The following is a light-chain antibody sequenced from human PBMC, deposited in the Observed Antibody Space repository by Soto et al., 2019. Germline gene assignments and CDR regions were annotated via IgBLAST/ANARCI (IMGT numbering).Light chain of an antibody. CDR2: TDN. Sequence: QPVLTQPPSASGTPGQRVTISCSGSSSNIASNTVTWYQQLPGTAPKVLIYTDNQRPSGVPDRFSGSKSGTSASLAISGLQSEDEADYYCAAWDDSLNGVVFGGGTKLTVL. CDR3: AAWDDSLNGVV. CDR1: SSNIASNT. V-gene: IGLV1-44*01. J-gene: IGLJ2*01.